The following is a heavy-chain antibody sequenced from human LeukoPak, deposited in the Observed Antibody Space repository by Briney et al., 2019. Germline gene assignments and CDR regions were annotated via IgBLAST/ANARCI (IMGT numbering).Heavy chain of an antibody. Sequence: GGSLRLSCAASGFTFSSNYMSWVRQAPGKGLEWVSSISSNSSYIYYADSVKGRFTISRDNAKNSLYLQMNSLRAEDTAVYYCARDVADYDFWSGYYIRAYYYYGMDVWGQGTTVTVSS. D-gene: IGHD3-3*01. J-gene: IGHJ6*02. CDR3: ARDVADYDFWSGYYIRAYYYYGMDV. V-gene: IGHV3-21*01. CDR1: GFTFSSNY. CDR2: ISSNSSYI.